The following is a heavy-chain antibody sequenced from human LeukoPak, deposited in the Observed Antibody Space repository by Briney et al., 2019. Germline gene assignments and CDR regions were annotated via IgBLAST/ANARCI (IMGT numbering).Heavy chain of an antibody. D-gene: IGHD2-15*01. V-gene: IGHV1-69*13. CDR1: GYTFTSYY. CDR2: IIPIFGTA. CDR3: ARVRGGYYYYYMDV. J-gene: IGHJ6*03. Sequence: SVKVSCKASGYTFTSYYMHWVRQAPGQGLEWMGGIIPIFGTANYAQKFQGRVTITADESTSTAYMELSSLRSEDTAVYYCARVRGGYYYYYMDVWGKGTTVTVSS.